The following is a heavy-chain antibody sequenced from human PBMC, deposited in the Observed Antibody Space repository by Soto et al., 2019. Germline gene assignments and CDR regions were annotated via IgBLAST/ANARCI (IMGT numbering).Heavy chain of an antibody. CDR1: GGAFGRYS. V-gene: IGHV1-69*13. D-gene: IGHD4-17*01. Sequence: GASVKVSCKASGGAFGRYSVSWVRQAPGQGLEWIGRVIPVFNTSNYSLKFQGRVAISADESTSTVFMELRSLRSEDTALYYCARGDEMTAVTIFEYWGQGTLVTVSS. J-gene: IGHJ4*02. CDR2: VIPVFNTS. CDR3: ARGDEMTAVTIFEY.